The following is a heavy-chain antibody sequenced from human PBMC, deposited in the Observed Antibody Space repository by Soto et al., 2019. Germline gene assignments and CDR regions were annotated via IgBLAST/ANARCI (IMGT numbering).Heavy chain of an antibody. J-gene: IGHJ5*02. CDR2: IYHTGTT. D-gene: IGHD3-22*01. Sequence: PSETLSLTCTVSGGSINSGGYSWTWIRQPPGKGLEWIGFIYHTGTTYYNPSLKSRVTISVDRSKNQFSLKLNSVTAADTAVYYCAGGVNSYDSIGFSWFDPGGQGALVTVS. V-gene: IGHV4-30-2*01. CDR1: GGSINSGGYS. CDR3: AGGVNSYDSIGFSWFDP.